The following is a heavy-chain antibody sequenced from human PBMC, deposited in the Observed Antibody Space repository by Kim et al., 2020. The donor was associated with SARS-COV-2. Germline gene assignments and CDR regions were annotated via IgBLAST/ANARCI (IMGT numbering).Heavy chain of an antibody. CDR1: GFSFSHAG. J-gene: IGHJ4*02. Sequence: GSLRLSCAASGFSFSHAGMHWVRQTPGKALQWVTLILAEGNNKYYADSVKGRFTVSRDNSKNTLYLQMNSLRVEDTALYYCARDRGYCGSGPCHSDYFDYWGQGTLVTVSS. CDR2: ILAEGNNK. CDR3: ARDRGYCGSGPCHSDYFDY. V-gene: IGHV3-33*05. D-gene: IGHD2-21*01.